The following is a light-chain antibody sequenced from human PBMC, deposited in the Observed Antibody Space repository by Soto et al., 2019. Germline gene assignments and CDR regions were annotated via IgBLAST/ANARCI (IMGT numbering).Light chain of an antibody. Sequence: EIVLTQSPGTLSLSPGERATLSCRASQSVSNFLAWYQQKPGQAPRLLIYDASNRATGVPARFSGSGSGTDFTLTISSLQSEDIAVYYCQQYSDWPSYTFGQGTKVDIK. CDR1: QSVSNF. CDR2: DAS. CDR3: QQYSDWPSYT. V-gene: IGKV3-11*01. J-gene: IGKJ2*01.